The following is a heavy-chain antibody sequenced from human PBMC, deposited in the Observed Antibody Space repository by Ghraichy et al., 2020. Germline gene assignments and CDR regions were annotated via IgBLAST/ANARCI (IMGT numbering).Heavy chain of an antibody. CDR1: GFTFSSYS. V-gene: IGHV3-21*01. J-gene: IGHJ6*02. CDR2: ISSSSSYI. CDR3: ARGGGCSSTSCYITPEYYYYYYGMDV. Sequence: GGSLRLSCAASGFTFSSYSMNWVRQAPGKGLEWVSSISSSSSYIYYADSVKGRFTISRDNAKNSLYLQMNSLRAEDTAVYYCARGGGCSSTSCYITPEYYYYYYGMDVWGQGTTVTVSS. D-gene: IGHD2-2*02.